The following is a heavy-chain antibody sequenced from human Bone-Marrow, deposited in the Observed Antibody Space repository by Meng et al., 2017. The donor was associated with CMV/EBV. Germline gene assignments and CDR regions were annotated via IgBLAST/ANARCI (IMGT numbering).Heavy chain of an antibody. CDR1: GYTFTSSD. Sequence: CKASGYTFTSSDINWVRQATGQELEWMGWMNPNSGNTGYAQKFQGRVTMTRNTSISTAYMELSSLRSEDTAVYYCARGRSRSYLAYWGQGTLVTVSS. CDR3: ARGRSRSYLAY. V-gene: IGHV1-8*01. J-gene: IGHJ4*02. CDR2: MNPNSGNT. D-gene: IGHD1-14*01.